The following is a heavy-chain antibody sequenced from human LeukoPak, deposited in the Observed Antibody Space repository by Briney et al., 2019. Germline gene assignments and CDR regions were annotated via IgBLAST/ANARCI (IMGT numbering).Heavy chain of an antibody. CDR3: ARTADIVVVPAAYFDY. CDR2: IYHSGIT. Sequence: PSETLSLTCTVSSGSISSGNYYWSWIRQPPGEGLEWLGYIYHSGITYYNPSLKSRVTISVDRSKNQFSLKLSSVTAADTAVYYCARTADIVVVPAAYFDYWGQGTLVTVSS. CDR1: SGSISSGNYY. J-gene: IGHJ4*02. V-gene: IGHV4-30-2*01. D-gene: IGHD2-2*01.